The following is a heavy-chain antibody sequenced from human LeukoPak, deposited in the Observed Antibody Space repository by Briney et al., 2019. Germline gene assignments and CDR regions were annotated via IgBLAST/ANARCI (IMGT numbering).Heavy chain of an antibody. CDR2: IDPSDSYT. J-gene: IGHJ4*02. Sequence: RESLKISCKGSGYSFSSYWISWVRQMPGKGLEWMGRIDPSDSYTNYSPAFQGHVTISADKSISPTYLQGSSLKASDPARYYFARRSTVAGLDYWGQGNLVTVSS. CDR3: ARRSTVAGLDY. CDR1: GYSFSSYW. V-gene: IGHV5-10-1*01. D-gene: IGHD6-19*01.